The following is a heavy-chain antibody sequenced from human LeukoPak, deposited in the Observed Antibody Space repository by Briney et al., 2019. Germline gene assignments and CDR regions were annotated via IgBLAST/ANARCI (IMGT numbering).Heavy chain of an antibody. CDR3: AKVFDSGYDYLRYYFDY. CDR1: GFTFSTYA. Sequence: HPGRSLTLSCAASGFTFSTYAMHWVRQAPGKGLEWVSLISGDGGSTYYADSVKGRFTISRDNSKNSLYLQMNSLRTEDTALYYCAKVFDSGYDYLRYYFDYWGQGAMLTLSS. D-gene: IGHD5-12*01. J-gene: IGHJ4*02. CDR2: ISGDGGST. V-gene: IGHV3-43*02.